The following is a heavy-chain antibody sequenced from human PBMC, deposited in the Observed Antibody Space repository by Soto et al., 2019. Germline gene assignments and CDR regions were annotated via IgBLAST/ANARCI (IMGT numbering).Heavy chain of an antibody. CDR2: IYSGGST. CDR1: WFTVSSNY. V-gene: IGHV3-53*01. CDR3: ARTPEPHDAFDI. Sequence: GGSLRLFCAASWFTVSSNYMSWVRQAPGKGLEWVSVIYSGGSTYYADSVKGRFTISRDNSKNTLYPQMNSLRAEDTAVYYCARTPEPHDAFDIWGQGTMVTVSS. J-gene: IGHJ3*02. D-gene: IGHD1-1*01.